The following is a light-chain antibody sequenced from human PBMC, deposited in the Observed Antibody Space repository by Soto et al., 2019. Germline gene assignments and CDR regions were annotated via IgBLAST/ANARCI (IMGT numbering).Light chain of an antibody. Sequence: EIVLTQSPGTLSLSPGERATLSCRASQSINNRYLAWYQQKPGQAPRLLIYGASSRATGIPDRFIGSGSGTAFTLTISRLEPADFAVYYCQQFGSSPGFTFGPGTKVDIK. V-gene: IGKV3-20*01. CDR3: QQFGSSPGFT. CDR1: QSINNRY. CDR2: GAS. J-gene: IGKJ3*01.